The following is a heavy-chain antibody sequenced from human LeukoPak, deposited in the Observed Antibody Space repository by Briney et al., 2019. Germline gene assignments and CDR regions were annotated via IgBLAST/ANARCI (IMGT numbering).Heavy chain of an antibody. CDR1: GGSFSGYY. D-gene: IGHD6-19*01. V-gene: IGHV4-34*01. J-gene: IGHJ3*02. CDR2: INHSGST. CDR3: ARDSGWWKNGAFDI. Sequence: SETLSLTCAVYGGSFSGYYWSWIHQPPGKGLEWIGEINHSGSTNYNPSLKSRVTISVDTSKNQFSLKLSSVTAADTAVYHCARDSGWWKNGAFDIWGQGTMVTVSS.